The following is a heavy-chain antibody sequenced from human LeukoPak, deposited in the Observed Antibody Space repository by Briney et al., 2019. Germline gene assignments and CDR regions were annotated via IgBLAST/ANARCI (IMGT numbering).Heavy chain of an antibody. CDR2: ISSSGSTI. CDR3: ARGRWLRLVDY. V-gene: IGHV3-48*03. CDR1: GFTFSSYE. D-gene: IGHD5-12*01. Sequence: GGSLRLSCAASGFTFSSYEMNWVRQAPGKGLEWVSYISSSGSTIYYADSVKGRFTISRDNAKNSLYLQMNSLRAEDTAVYYCARGRWLRLVDYGGQGTLVTVSA. J-gene: IGHJ4*02.